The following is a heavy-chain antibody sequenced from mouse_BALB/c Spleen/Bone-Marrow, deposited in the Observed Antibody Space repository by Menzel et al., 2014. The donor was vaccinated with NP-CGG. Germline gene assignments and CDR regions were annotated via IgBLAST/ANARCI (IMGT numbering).Heavy chain of an antibody. CDR3: VIGLRLYWYCDV. CDR1: GYTFTDYY. J-gene: IGHJ1*01. V-gene: IGHV1-26*01. CDR2: INPKNGDT. D-gene: IGHD2-12*01. Sequence: VQLQQPGPELVKPGASVKMSCKASGYTFTDYYMKRVRQSHGKSLEWIGDINPKNGDTFYNQKFKDKATLTVDRSSSTAYMQLDGLTSEDSAAHYCVIGLRLYWYCDVRAAGTPVSVSS.